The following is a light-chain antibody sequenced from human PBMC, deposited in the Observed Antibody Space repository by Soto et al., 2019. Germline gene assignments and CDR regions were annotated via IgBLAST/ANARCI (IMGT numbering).Light chain of an antibody. Sequence: EIVLTPSPATLSLSPGERATLSCRASRSFARRYLAWYQHKPGQAPRLLIYAASSRATGIPDRFIGSGSGTDFTLTISRLEPDDSAVYYCHHYDSSPPYTFGQGTKLEIK. CDR1: RSFARRY. V-gene: IGKV3-20*01. J-gene: IGKJ2*01. CDR3: HHYDSSPPYT. CDR2: AAS.